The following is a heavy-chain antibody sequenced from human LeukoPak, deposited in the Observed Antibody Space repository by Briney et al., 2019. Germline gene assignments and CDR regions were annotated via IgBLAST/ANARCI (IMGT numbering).Heavy chain of an antibody. D-gene: IGHD6-13*01. CDR2: IKTDGSGGSTT. CDR3: AKERAGAGEY. J-gene: IGHJ4*02. V-gene: IGHV3-74*01. Sequence: GGSLRLSCAASGFTFSSSWILWVRQAPGEGLVWVSRIKTDGSGGSTTSYADSVKGRFTISRDNAKNTLFLQMNSLRAEDTAVYYCAKERAGAGEYWGQGTLVTVSA. CDR1: GFTFSSSW.